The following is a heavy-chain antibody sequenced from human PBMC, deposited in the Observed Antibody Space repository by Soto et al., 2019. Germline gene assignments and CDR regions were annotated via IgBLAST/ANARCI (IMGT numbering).Heavy chain of an antibody. CDR3: ARDSQLGGYYYGSGRVCYFDY. CDR2: ISSSSSYT. V-gene: IGHV3-11*06. CDR1: GFTFSDYY. D-gene: IGHD3-10*01. J-gene: IGHJ4*02. Sequence: GGSLRLSCAASGFTFSDYYMSWIRQAPGKGLEWVSYISSSSSYTNYADSVKGRFTISRDNAKNSLYLQMNSLRAEDTAVYYCARDSQLGGYYYGSGRVCYFDYWGQGTLVTVSS.